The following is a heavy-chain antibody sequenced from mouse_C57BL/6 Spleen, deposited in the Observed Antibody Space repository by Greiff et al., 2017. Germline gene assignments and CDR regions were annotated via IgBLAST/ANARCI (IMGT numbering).Heavy chain of an antibody. D-gene: IGHD2-3*01. CDR2: ISSGSSTI. Sequence: EVQRVESGGGLVKPGGSLKLSCAASGFTFSDYGMHWVRQAPEKGLEWVAYISSGSSTIYYADPVKGRFTIFRDNDKSTLFLQMTGRRSEDTAMDYWARPDGYYAWFAYWGQGTLVTVSA. CDR3: ARPDGYYAWFAY. V-gene: IGHV5-17*01. CDR1: GFTFSDYG. J-gene: IGHJ3*01.